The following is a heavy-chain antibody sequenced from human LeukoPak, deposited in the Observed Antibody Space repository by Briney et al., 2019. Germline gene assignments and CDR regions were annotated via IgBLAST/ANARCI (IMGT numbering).Heavy chain of an antibody. Sequence: PSETLSLTCAVSGGSIRSSNWWSWVRQPPGKGLEWIGSIYYSGSTYYNPSLKSRVTISVDTSKNQFSLKLSSVTAADTAVYYCARREYRRYNWFDPWGQGTLVTVSS. J-gene: IGHJ5*02. V-gene: IGHV4-39*01. CDR2: IYYSGST. CDR1: GGSIRSSNW. D-gene: IGHD2-2*01. CDR3: ARREYRRYNWFDP.